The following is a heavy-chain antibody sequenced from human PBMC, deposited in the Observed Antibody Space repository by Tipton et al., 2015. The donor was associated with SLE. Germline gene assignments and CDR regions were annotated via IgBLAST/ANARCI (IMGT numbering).Heavy chain of an antibody. CDR3: ARVQCTSTTCYTHDY. J-gene: IGHJ4*02. CDR1: GGSISSYY. D-gene: IGHD2-2*02. V-gene: IGHV4-59*01. CDR2: IYYSGST. Sequence: TLSLTCTVSGGSISSYYWSWIRQPPGKGLEWIGYIYYSGSTNYNPSLKRRVTISLDTSKNQFSLKVSSVTAADTAVYYCARVQCTSTTCYTHDYWGQGTLVTVSS.